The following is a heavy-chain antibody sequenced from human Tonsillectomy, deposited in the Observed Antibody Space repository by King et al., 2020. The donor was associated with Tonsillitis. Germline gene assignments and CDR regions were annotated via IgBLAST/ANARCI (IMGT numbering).Heavy chain of an antibody. CDR2: IYSGGSST. V-gene: IGHV3-23*03. J-gene: IGHJ3*02. Sequence: VQLVESGGGLVQPGGSLRLSCAASGFTFSSYAMSWVRQAPGKGLEWVSVIYSGGSSTYYADSVKGRFTISRDNSKNTLYLQMNSLRAEDTAVYYCAKAEAYYDDSSGFRGHAFDIWGQGTLVTVSS. D-gene: IGHD3-22*01. CDR3: AKAEAYYDDSSGFRGHAFDI. CDR1: GFTFSSYA.